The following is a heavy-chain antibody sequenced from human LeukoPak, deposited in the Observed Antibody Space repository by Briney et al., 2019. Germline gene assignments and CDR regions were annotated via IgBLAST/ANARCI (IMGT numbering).Heavy chain of an antibody. D-gene: IGHD3-10*01. CDR1: GYTFTSYA. CDR3: GSAAFGGSGSYSFDY. V-gene: IGHV1-3*01. Sequence: ASVKVSCTASGYTFTSYAMHWVRQAPGQRLEWMGWINAGNGNTKYSQKFQGRVTITRDTSASTAYMGLSSLRSEAPAVYYCGSAAFGGSGSYSFDYWGQGTLVTVSS. J-gene: IGHJ4*02. CDR2: INAGNGNT.